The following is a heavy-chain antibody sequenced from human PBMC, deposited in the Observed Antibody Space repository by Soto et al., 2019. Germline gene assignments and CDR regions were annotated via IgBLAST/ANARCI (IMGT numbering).Heavy chain of an antibody. CDR2: IWYDGSNK. Sequence: GGSLRLSCAASGFTFSSYGMHWVRQAPGKGLEWVAVIWYDGSNKYYADSVKGRFTISRDNSKNTLYLQMNSLRAEDTAVYYCARETYSYGQGKVDYWGQGTLVTVSS. CDR3: ARETYSYGQGKVDY. V-gene: IGHV3-33*01. CDR1: GFTFSSYG. J-gene: IGHJ4*02. D-gene: IGHD5-18*01.